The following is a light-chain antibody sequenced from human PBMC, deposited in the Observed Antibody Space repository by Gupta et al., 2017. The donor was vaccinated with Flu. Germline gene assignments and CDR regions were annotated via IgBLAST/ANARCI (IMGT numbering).Light chain of an antibody. J-gene: IGLJ3*02. V-gene: IGLV3-25*03. Sequence: PPSVSVSPGQTATITCPGDTLSTQYTYWYQQKPGQAPVLVIFKDTKRPSGIPKRFSDSNSGSTVTLTIRGVQAEDEAAYYCQSSDNSGTYVVFGGGAKVTV. CDR2: KDT. CDR1: TLSTQY. CDR3: QSSDNSGTYVV.